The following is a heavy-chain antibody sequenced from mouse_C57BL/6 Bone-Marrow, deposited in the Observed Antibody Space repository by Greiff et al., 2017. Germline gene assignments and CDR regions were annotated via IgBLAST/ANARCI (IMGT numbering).Heavy chain of an antibody. J-gene: IGHJ1*03. Sequence: VQLKESGGGLVQPGGSLSLSCAASGFTFTDYYMSWVRQPPGKALEWLGFIRNKANGYTTEYSASVKGRFTISRDNSQSILYLQMNALRAEDSATYYCARYIYYGSSYWYFDVWGTGTTVTVSS. D-gene: IGHD1-1*01. CDR1: GFTFTDYY. V-gene: IGHV7-3*01. CDR2: IRNKANGYTT. CDR3: ARYIYYGSSYWYFDV.